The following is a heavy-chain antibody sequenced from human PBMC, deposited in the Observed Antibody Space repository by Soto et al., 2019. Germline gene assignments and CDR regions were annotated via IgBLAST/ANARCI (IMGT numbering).Heavy chain of an antibody. V-gene: IGHV3-30-3*01. J-gene: IGHJ4*02. CDR3: ARDAQYYFDY. CDR1: GFTFSSYA. CDR2: ISYDGSNK. Sequence: QVQLVESGGGVVQPGRSLRLSCAASGFTFSSYALHWVRQAPGKGLELVAIISYDGSNKYYADSVKGRFTISRDNSKNTLYLQMNSLRAEDTAVYYCARDAQYYFDYWGQGTLVTVSS.